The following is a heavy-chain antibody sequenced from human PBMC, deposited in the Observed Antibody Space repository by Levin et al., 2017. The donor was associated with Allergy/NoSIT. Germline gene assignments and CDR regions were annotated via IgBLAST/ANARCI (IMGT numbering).Heavy chain of an antibody. V-gene: IGHV4-59*01. D-gene: IGHD3-10*01. CDR2: IYYTGTT. CDR1: DGSFKNFY. Sequence: SQTLSLPCSVSDGSFKNFYWNWIRQPPGKGLQWIGYIYYTGTTDYSPSLRSRATISLDTSRGHFSLRLTSVTAADTAIYYCARGSYGAGTLGFDYWGQGALVTVSS. CDR3: ARGSYGAGTLGFDY. J-gene: IGHJ4*02.